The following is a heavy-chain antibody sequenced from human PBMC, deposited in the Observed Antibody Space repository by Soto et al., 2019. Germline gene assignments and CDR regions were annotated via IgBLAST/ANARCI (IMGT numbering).Heavy chain of an antibody. V-gene: IGHV1-18*01. D-gene: IGHD6-19*01. CDR1: GYTFTSYG. CDR2: ISAYNGNT. CDR3: ARALDTMAVAGIDMDY. J-gene: IGHJ4*02. Sequence: ASVKVSCKASGYTFTSYGISWVRQAPGQGLEWMGWISAYNGNTNYAQKLQGRVTTTTDTSTSTAYMELRSLRSDDTAVYYCARALDTMAVAGIDMDYWGQGTLVTVSS.